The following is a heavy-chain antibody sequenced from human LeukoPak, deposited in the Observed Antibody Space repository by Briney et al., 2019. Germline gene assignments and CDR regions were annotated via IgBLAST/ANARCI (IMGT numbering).Heavy chain of an antibody. CDR1: GFTFINYA. Sequence: GGSLRLSCAASGFTFINYAIHWVRQAPGKGLDWVSIISYDGTTQYYAASVKGRFTISRDNSKNTVSLQMNNLRAEDTAVYYCVRGGPSTWSWGQGTLVTVSS. CDR3: VRGGPSTWS. CDR2: ISYDGTTQ. D-gene: IGHD2-15*01. V-gene: IGHV3-30-3*01. J-gene: IGHJ5*02.